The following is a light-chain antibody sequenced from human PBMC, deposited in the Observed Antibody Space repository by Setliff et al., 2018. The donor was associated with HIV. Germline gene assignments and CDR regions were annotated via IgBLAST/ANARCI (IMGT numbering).Light chain of an antibody. Sequence: QSVLTQPASVSGSPGQSITISCTGTNSDIGGYNYVSWYQQLPGKAPKLMIFQVINRPSGVANRFPGSKSGNTASLTSAGLQAEDEANYYCSASRPSTNLVVFGTGTKVTVL. CDR1: NSDIGGYNY. CDR2: QVI. V-gene: IGLV2-14*01. J-gene: IGLJ1*01. CDR3: SASRPSTNLVV.